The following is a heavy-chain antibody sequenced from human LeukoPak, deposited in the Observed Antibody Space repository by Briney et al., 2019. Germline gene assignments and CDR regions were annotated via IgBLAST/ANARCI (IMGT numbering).Heavy chain of an antibody. Sequence: GGSLRLSCAASGFTFSSYWTNWARQAPGKGLEWVGFIRSKAYGETADYAASVKGRFTISRDDSKAIAYLQMNSLKTEDTAVYHCTRDRGAYNLYDYWGQGTLVTVSS. J-gene: IGHJ4*02. CDR2: IRSKAYGETA. CDR3: TRDRGAYNLYDY. D-gene: IGHD1-1*01. V-gene: IGHV3-49*04. CDR1: GFTFSSYW.